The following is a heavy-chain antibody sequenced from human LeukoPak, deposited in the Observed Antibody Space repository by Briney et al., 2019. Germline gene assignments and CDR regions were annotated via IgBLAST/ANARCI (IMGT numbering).Heavy chain of an antibody. CDR2: IYYSGAT. CDR3: AREAISGVYVSAKKESVDY. J-gene: IGHJ4*02. Sequence: SETLSLTCTVSGDSINNRLCYWGWIRQPPGKGLEWIGNIYYSGATSYNPSLKSRVTISMDTSKNQFSLKLSSVTAADTAVYYCAREAISGVYVSAKKESVDYWGLGTLVIVS. D-gene: IGHD3-10*01. CDR1: GDSINNRLCY. V-gene: IGHV4-39*07.